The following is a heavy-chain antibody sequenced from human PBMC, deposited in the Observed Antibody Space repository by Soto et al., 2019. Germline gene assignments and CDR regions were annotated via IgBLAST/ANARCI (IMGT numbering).Heavy chain of an antibody. V-gene: IGHV4-31*03. CDR1: GGSISSGGYY. D-gene: IGHD2-2*02. Sequence: SETLSLTCTVSGGSISSGGYYWGWIRQHPGKGLEWIGYIYYSGSTYYNPSLKSRVTISVDTSKNQFSLKLSSVTAADTAVYYCARDQVVLVPAAKPTKRYYYYYGMDGWGQGTTVTVSS. CDR2: IYYSGST. J-gene: IGHJ6*02. CDR3: ARDQVVLVPAAKPTKRYYYYYGMDG.